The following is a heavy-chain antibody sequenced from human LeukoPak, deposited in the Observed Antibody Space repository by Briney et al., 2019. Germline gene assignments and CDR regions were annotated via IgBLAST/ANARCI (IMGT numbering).Heavy chain of an antibody. D-gene: IGHD1-26*01. J-gene: IGHJ6*02. CDR2: INPNSGGT. Sequence: GASVTVSCKASGYTFTGYYMHWVRQAPGQGLEWMGWINPNSGGTNYAQKFQGRVTMTRDTSISTAYMELSRLRSDDTAVYYCARGPRVGATIGYYYGMDVWGQGTTVTVSS. V-gene: IGHV1-2*02. CDR3: ARGPRVGATIGYYYGMDV. CDR1: GYTFTGYY.